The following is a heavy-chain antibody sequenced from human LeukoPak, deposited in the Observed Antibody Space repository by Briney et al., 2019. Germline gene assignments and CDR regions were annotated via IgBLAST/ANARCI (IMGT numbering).Heavy chain of an antibody. CDR1: GFTFSSYA. D-gene: IGHD2-2*01. CDR3: ATAVVPAAKDWFDP. CDR2: ISGSGGST. J-gene: IGHJ5*02. Sequence: GGSLRLPCAASGFTFSSYAMSWVRQAPGKGLEWVSAISGSGGSTYYADSVKGRFTISRDNSRNTLYLQMNSLRAEDTAVYYCATAVVPAAKDWFDPWGQGTLVTVSS. V-gene: IGHV3-23*01.